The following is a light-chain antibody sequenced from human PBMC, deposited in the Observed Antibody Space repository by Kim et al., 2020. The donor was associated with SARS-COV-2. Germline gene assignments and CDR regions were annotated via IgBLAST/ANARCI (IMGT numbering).Light chain of an antibody. J-gene: IGLJ3*02. CDR1: STNIGSDY. CDR3: AVWDESLSGWL. V-gene: IGLV1-47*02. Sequence: GQRVTISWSGSSTNIGSDYVYWYQQLPGTAPKHLIYSNGQRPSGVLDRFSGCKYGGSASLAISGRRFEDEAEYYCAVWDESLSGWLFGGGTQLTVL. CDR2: SNG.